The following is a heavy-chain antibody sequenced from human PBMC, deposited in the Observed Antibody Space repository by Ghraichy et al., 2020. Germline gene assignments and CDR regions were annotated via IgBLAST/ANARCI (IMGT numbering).Heavy chain of an antibody. Sequence: SETLSLTCAVYGGSFSGYYWSWIRQPPGKGLEWIGEINHSGSTNYNPSLKSRVTISVDTSKNQFSLKLSSVTAADTAVYYCARGWDIVVVPAASGWFDPWGQGTLVTVSS. CDR1: GGSFSGYY. CDR3: ARGWDIVVVPAASGWFDP. CDR2: INHSGST. V-gene: IGHV4-34*01. J-gene: IGHJ5*02. D-gene: IGHD2-2*01.